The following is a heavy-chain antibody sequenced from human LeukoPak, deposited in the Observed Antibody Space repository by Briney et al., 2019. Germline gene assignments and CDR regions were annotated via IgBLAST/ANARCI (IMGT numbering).Heavy chain of an antibody. Sequence: GGSLRLSCAASGFTFSSYGMHWVRQAPGKGREWVAFIRYDGSNKYYADSVKGRFTISRDNSKNTLYLQMNSLRAEDTAVYYCAKDKGYDSSGVDYWGQGTLVTVSS. J-gene: IGHJ4*02. CDR2: IRYDGSNK. D-gene: IGHD3-22*01. CDR3: AKDKGYDSSGVDY. V-gene: IGHV3-30*02. CDR1: GFTFSSYG.